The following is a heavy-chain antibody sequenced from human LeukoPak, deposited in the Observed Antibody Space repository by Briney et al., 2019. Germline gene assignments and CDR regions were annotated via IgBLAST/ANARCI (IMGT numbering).Heavy chain of an antibody. J-gene: IGHJ3*01. CDR1: GYTFTGYY. D-gene: IGHD3-3*01. V-gene: IGHV1-2*02. CDR2: IDPNSGTT. CDR3: AKVGSFTIFGVGAFDL. Sequence: RASVKVSCKASGYTFTGYYMQWVRQAPGQGIEWMGWIDPNSGTTKYAQKFQGSVTMTRDTSIRTAYMELISLTSDDTAVYYCAKVGSFTIFGVGAFDLWGQGTLVTVSS.